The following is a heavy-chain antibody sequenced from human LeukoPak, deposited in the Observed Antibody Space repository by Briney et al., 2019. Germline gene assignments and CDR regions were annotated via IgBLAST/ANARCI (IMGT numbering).Heavy chain of an antibody. CDR2: INSDGSWT. V-gene: IGHV3-74*01. D-gene: IGHD2-15*01. CDR3: AREVVVVVAATRVDWFDP. CDR1: GNYW. Sequence: GGSLRLSCAASGNYWIHWVRQAPGKGLVWVSHINSDGSWTSYADSVKGRFTISKDNAKNSLYLQMNSLRAEDTAVYYCAREVVVVVAATRVDWFDPWGQGTLVTVSS. J-gene: IGHJ5*02.